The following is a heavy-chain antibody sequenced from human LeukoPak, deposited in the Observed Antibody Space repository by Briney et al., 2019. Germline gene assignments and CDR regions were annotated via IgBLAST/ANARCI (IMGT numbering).Heavy chain of an antibody. CDR2: IFHSGST. CDR3: ARRIADSYYYYYYMDV. D-gene: IGHD6-13*01. V-gene: IGHV4-59*12. CDR1: GGSISSYY. J-gene: IGHJ6*03. Sequence: PSETLSLTCTVSGGSISSYYWSWIRQPPGKGLEWIGNIFHSGSTNYNPSLKSRVTISVDTSKNQFSLKLSSVTAADTAVYYCARRIADSYYYYYYMDVWGKGTTVTISS.